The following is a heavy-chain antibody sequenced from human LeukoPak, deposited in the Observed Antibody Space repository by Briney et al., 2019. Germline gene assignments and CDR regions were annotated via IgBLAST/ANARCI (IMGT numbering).Heavy chain of an antibody. CDR2: ITPIFGTA. Sequence: ASVKVSCKASGGTFSSYAISWVRQAPGQGLEWMGGITPIFGTANYAQKFQGRVTITADKSTSTAYMELSSLRSEDTAVYYCARGDYYDSSGHYEFDYWGQGTLVTVSS. V-gene: IGHV1-69*06. CDR3: ARGDYYDSSGHYEFDY. J-gene: IGHJ4*02. CDR1: GGTFSSYA. D-gene: IGHD3-22*01.